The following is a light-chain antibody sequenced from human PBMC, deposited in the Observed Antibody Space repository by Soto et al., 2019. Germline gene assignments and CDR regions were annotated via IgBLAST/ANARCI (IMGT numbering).Light chain of an antibody. CDR1: QAFSSW. J-gene: IGKJ5*01. Sequence: DIQMTQSPSSVSASVGERVTITCRASQAFSSWLAWYQQKPGKAPRLLIFGASSLQSGVPSRFSGSESGADFTLTISSLQPEDSATYYCQQGNSLPMTFGQGTRLEIK. CDR2: GAS. CDR3: QQGNSLPMT. V-gene: IGKV1-12*01.